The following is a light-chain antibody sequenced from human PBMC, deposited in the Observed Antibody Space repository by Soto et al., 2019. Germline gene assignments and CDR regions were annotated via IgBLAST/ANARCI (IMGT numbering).Light chain of an antibody. V-gene: IGKV1-5*03. CDR1: QTISSW. Sequence: DIQMTQSPSTLSVSVGDRVTITCRASQTISSWLAWYQQKPGKAPKLLIYKASTLKSGVPSRFSGSGSGTEFTLTISSLQPDDFATYYCQQYNSYSPWTFGQGTKVDI. CDR2: KAS. CDR3: QQYNSYSPWT. J-gene: IGKJ1*01.